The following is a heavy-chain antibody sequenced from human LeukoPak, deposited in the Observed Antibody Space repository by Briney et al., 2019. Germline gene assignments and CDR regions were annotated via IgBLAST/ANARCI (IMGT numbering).Heavy chain of an antibody. V-gene: IGHV3-48*03. CDR1: GFTFSSYE. J-gene: IGHJ4*02. CDR2: ISSSGSTI. CDR3: ARDYYGSGMNDY. Sequence: PGGSLRHSCAASGFTFSSYEMNWVRQAPGKGLEWVSYISSSGSTIYYADSVKGRFTISRDNAKNSLYLQMNSLRAEDTAVYYCARDYYGSGMNDYWGQGTLVTVSS. D-gene: IGHD3-10*01.